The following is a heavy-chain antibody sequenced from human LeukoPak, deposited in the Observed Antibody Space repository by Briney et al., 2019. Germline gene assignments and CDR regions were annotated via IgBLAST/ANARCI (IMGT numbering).Heavy chain of an antibody. CDR3: AKGSLEYYDYVWGSCAGFDY. CDR1: GFTFSSYA. CDR2: ISGSGGST. J-gene: IGHJ4*02. V-gene: IGHV3-23*01. D-gene: IGHD3-16*01. Sequence: PGGSLRLSCAASGFTFSSYAMSWVRQAPGKGLEWVSAISGSGGSTYYADSVKGRFTISRDNSKNTLYLQMNSLRAEDTAVYYCAKGSLEYYDYVWGSCAGFDYWGQGTLVTVSS.